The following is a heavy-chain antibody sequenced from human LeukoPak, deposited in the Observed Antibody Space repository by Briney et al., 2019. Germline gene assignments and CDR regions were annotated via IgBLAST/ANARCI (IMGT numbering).Heavy chain of an antibody. D-gene: IGHD6-13*01. V-gene: IGHV3-30-3*01. J-gene: IGHJ4*02. Sequence: GGSLRLSCAASGFTFSSYAMHWVRQAPGKGLEWVALISHDGSNEYFADSVKGRLTISRDKSKNTMYLQMNSLRAEDTAVYYCARVASSSWYSLHYWGQGTLVTVSS. CDR1: GFTFSSYA. CDR2: ISHDGSNE. CDR3: ARVASSSWYSLHY.